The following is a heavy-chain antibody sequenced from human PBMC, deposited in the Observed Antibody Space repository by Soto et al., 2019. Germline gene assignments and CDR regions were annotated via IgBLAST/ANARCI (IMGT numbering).Heavy chain of an antibody. V-gene: IGHV1-3*01. CDR3: ARAPPENIAVAGFDY. Sequence: ASVKVSCKASGYTFTSYAMHWVRQAPGQRLEWMGWINAGNGNTKYSQKFQGRVTITRDTSASTAYMELSSLRSEDTAVYYCARAPPENIAVAGFDYWGRGTLVTVSS. J-gene: IGHJ4*02. CDR2: INAGNGNT. D-gene: IGHD6-19*01. CDR1: GYTFTSYA.